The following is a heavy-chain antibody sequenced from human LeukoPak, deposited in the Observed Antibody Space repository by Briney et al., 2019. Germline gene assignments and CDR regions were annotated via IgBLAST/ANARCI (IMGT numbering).Heavy chain of an antibody. D-gene: IGHD1-26*01. CDR3: ASELSGSYGFDY. Sequence: ASVKVSCKASGYTFTSHYMHWVRQAPGQGLEWMGIINPSGGSTSYAQKFQGRVTMTRDMSTSTVYMELSSLRSEDTAVYYCASELSGSYGFDYWGQGTLVTVSS. V-gene: IGHV1-46*01. J-gene: IGHJ4*02. CDR2: INPSGGST. CDR1: GYTFTSHY.